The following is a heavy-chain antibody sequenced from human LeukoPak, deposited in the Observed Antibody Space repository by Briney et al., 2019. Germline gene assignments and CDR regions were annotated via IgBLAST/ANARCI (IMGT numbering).Heavy chain of an antibody. V-gene: IGHV4-34*01. Sequence: SETLSLTCAVYGGSFSGYDWSWSRQPPGQGLEWIGEINHSGSTNYNPSLKSRVTISVDTSKNQFSLKLSSVTAADTAVYYCASGSSWYASDYWGQGTLVTVSS. CDR2: INHSGST. CDR1: GGSFSGYD. CDR3: ASGSSWYASDY. D-gene: IGHD6-13*01. J-gene: IGHJ4*02.